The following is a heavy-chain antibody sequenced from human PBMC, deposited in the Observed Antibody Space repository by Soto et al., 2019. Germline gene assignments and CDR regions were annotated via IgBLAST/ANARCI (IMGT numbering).Heavy chain of an antibody. Sequence: QVQLQESGPGLVKPSETLSLTCTVSSDSIAGENWWSWVRQPPGLGLEWIVEVFHTGGTNYNPSLKSRVTMEVDKSKNQFSLKLISATAADTAVYYCVRVFSSGSGWMYYFDFWGQGTLVSVSS. CDR3: VRVFSSGSGWMYYFDF. J-gene: IGHJ4*02. CDR1: SDSIAGENW. D-gene: IGHD6-19*01. CDR2: VFHTGGT. V-gene: IGHV4-4*02.